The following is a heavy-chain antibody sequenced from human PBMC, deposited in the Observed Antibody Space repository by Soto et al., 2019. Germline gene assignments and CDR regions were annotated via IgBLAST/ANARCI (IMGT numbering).Heavy chain of an antibody. CDR2: IYYSGST. V-gene: IGHV4-59*01. D-gene: IGHD5-12*01. CDR1: GDSIRSYY. CDR3: ARAYGGFDNGLDV. J-gene: IGHJ6*02. Sequence: QVQLQESGPGLVKPSETLSLTCTVSGDSIRSYYWTWIRQPPGKGLELIGYIYYSGSTRYTTSLNSRVTISVDMSKNQFSLKLSSVIAADTAVYYCARAYGGFDNGLDVWGQGTAVTVSS.